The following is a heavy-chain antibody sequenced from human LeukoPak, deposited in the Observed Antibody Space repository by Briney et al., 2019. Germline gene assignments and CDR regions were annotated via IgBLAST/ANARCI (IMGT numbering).Heavy chain of an antibody. D-gene: IGHD3-10*01. CDR1: GFTFSSYV. V-gene: IGHV3-23*01. J-gene: IGHJ4*02. Sequence: GGSLRLSCAASGFTFSSYVMSWVRQAPGKGLEWVSAISGSGGDTYYADSVKGRFTISRDNSKNTLFLQMNSLRAEDTAVYYCAKEGRLITMVRGVVDYWGQGTLVTVSS. CDR3: AKEGRLITMVRGVVDY. CDR2: ISGSGGDT.